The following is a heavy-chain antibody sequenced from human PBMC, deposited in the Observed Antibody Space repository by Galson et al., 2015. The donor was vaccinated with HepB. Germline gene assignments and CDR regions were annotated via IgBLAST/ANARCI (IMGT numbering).Heavy chain of an antibody. V-gene: IGHV3-33*01. J-gene: IGHJ4*02. D-gene: IGHD6-13*01. Sequence: SLRLSCAASGFTFTNYGIHWVRQAPGAGLEWVAVIWFDGSKTNYAESVKGRFSISRDDSKNTVTLQMKSLRAEDTAIYHCARDGGAASGTWYYFNFWGQGTLVSVSS. CDR1: GFTFTNYG. CDR3: ARDGGAASGTWYYFNF. CDR2: IWFDGSKT.